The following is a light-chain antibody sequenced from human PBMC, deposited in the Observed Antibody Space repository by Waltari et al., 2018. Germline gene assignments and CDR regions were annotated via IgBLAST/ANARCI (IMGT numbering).Light chain of an antibody. V-gene: IGLV2-11*01. CDR2: DVT. CDR3: CSFAGTYTWV. J-gene: IGLJ3*02. CDR1: PTLLGGFNY. Sequence: ALPQPRPGSGSPGQHVTISRPGPPTLLGGFNYGSWYQHHPGKAPKLMIFDVTQRPSGVPDRFSGSKSANTASLTISGLQAEDEADYYCCSFAGTYTWVFGGGTKVTVL.